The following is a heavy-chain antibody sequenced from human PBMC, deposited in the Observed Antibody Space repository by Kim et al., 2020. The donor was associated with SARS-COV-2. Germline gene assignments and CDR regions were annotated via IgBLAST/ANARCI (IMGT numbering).Heavy chain of an antibody. D-gene: IGHD2-8*01. J-gene: IGHJ4*02. CDR1: GYTFTSYA. CDR2: MNPNSGNT. CDR3: ARGYMLARESKAALVDN. Sequence: ASVKVSCKASGYTFTSYAINWVRQATGQGLEWMGWMNPNSGNTGYAQKFQGRVTMTRNTSISTAYMELSSLRSEDTAVYYCARGYMLARESKAALVDNWGQGTLVTVSS. V-gene: IGHV1-8*01.